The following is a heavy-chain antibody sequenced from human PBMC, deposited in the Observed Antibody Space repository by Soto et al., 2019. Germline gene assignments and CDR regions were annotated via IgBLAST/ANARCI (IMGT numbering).Heavy chain of an antibody. V-gene: IGHV1-69*12. CDR3: AQDLGSQIAAF. Sequence: QVQLVQSVAEVKKPGSSVKVSCKASGGTFSTNDISWVRQAPGQGLEWMGGITPMFDTTKYGQDFQGRVTITADESTTTAYMELSSLRSEDTAIYYCAQDLGSQIAAFWGQGTLVTVSS. CDR1: GGTFSTND. J-gene: IGHJ4*02. CDR2: ITPMFDTT. D-gene: IGHD2-15*01.